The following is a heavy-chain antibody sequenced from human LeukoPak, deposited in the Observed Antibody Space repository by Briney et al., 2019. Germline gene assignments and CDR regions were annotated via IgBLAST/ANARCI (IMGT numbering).Heavy chain of an antibody. CDR3: ARDFPIVVVTGGDY. J-gene: IGHJ4*02. CDR2: INPNSGGT. D-gene: IGHD2-21*02. V-gene: IGHV1-2*06. Sequence: GASVKVSCKASGYTFTGYYMPWVRQAPGQGLEWMGRINPNSGGTNYAQKFQGRVTMTRDTSISTAYMELSRLRSDDTAVYYCARDFPIVVVTGGDYWGQGTLVTVSS. CDR1: GYTFTGYY.